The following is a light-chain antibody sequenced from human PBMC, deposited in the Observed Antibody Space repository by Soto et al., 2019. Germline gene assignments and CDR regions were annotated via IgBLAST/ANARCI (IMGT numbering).Light chain of an antibody. Sequence: DVHLTQSPSNLSADVGDRVTIACRASQSITRLLAWYQQKPGKAPKLLISTASRLQHGVPSRFSGNGSETEFTLTIDSLQPDDFATYYCQQYITYQWTFGQGTKVDIK. V-gene: IGKV1-5*03. J-gene: IGKJ1*01. CDR2: TAS. CDR3: QQYITYQWT. CDR1: QSITRL.